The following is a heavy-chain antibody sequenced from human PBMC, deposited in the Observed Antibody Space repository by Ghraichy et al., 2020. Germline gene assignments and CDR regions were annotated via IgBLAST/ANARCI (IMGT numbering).Heavy chain of an antibody. Sequence: GESLNISCAASGFSFSTSWMHWVRQAPGKGLVWVSRIKSDGISTIYADSVKGRFTVSRDNAKNTLYLQMNSLRVEDTAVYYCVRDRYYTMDVWGQGTTVTVSS. CDR3: VRDRYYTMDV. CDR1: GFSFSTSW. CDR2: IKSDGIST. V-gene: IGHV3-74*01. J-gene: IGHJ6*02.